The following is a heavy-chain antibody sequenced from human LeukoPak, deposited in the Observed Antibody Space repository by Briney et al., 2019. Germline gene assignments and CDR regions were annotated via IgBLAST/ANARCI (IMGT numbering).Heavy chain of an antibody. V-gene: IGHV3-74*03. CDR2: INGDGSTT. Sequence: TGGSLRLSCTASGFTFSTYWINWVRQSPGKGLVWVALINGDGSTTTHADSVKGRLTISRGNAKNTAYLQMNSLRDEDTAVYFCARDYAGSPDYWGQGTLVTVSA. CDR1: GFTFSTYW. CDR3: ARDYAGSPDY. J-gene: IGHJ4*02. D-gene: IGHD3-10*01.